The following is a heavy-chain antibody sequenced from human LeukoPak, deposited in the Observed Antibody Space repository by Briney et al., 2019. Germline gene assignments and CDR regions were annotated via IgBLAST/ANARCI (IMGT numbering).Heavy chain of an antibody. Sequence: GGSLRLSCAASGFTFSTSIMNWVRQSPGKGLEWVSSISSSSSTIYYADSVKGRLTISRDNAKDSLFLQMNSLRAEDTAVYYCARGDYGGNFAGGQGTLVTVSS. J-gene: IGHJ4*02. D-gene: IGHD4-23*01. CDR3: ARGDYGGNFA. CDR2: ISSSSSTI. CDR1: GFTFSTSI. V-gene: IGHV3-48*04.